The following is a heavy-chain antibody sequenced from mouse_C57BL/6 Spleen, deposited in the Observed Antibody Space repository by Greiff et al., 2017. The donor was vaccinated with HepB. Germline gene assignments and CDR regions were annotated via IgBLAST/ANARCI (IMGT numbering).Heavy chain of an antibody. CDR3: TKSATPYYAMDY. Sequence: VQLKESGAELVRPGASVKLSCTASGFNIKDYYMHWVKQRPEQGLEWIGRIDPEDGDTEYAPKFQGKATMTADTSSNTAYLQLSSLTSEDTAVYYCTKSATPYYAMDYWGKETSVTVSS. CDR1: GFNIKDYY. CDR2: IDPEDGDT. V-gene: IGHV14-1*01. J-gene: IGHJ4*01. D-gene: IGHD6-1*01.